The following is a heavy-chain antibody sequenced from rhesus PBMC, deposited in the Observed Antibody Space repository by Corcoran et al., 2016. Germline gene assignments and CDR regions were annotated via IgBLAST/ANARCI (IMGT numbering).Heavy chain of an antibody. CDR3: AREGIRAFDF. V-gene: IGHV4S10*01. CDR2: IYGCHTSN. D-gene: IGHD5-42*01. J-gene: IGHJ3*01. CDR1: GGSISDSYR. Sequence: QVQLQESGPGVVKPSETLSLTCAVSGGSISDSYRWSWIRQPPGKGLEWIGYIYGCHTSNNYNPSLKSRVTISKDTSKNQFSLKLSAVTAADTAVYYCAREGIRAFDFWGQGLRVTVSS.